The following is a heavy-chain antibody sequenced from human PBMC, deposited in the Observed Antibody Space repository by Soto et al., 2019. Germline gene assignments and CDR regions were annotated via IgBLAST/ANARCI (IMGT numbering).Heavy chain of an antibody. D-gene: IGHD1-26*01. V-gene: IGHV3-48*03. Sequence: VGSLRLSCAASGFTFSRYAMTWVRQAPVKVLEWVSYISSSGSTIYYADSLKGRFTISRDNAKNSLYLQMNSLRAEDTAVYYCVRDEWGPDYYYGMDVWGQGTTVTVYS. CDR2: ISSSGSTI. J-gene: IGHJ6*02. CDR1: GFTFSRYA. CDR3: VRDEWGPDYYYGMDV.